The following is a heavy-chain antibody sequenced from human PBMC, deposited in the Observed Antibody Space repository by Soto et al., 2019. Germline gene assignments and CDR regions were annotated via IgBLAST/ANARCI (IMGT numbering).Heavy chain of an antibody. V-gene: IGHV3-30-3*01. J-gene: IGHJ6*02. Sequence: QVQLVESGGGVVQPGGSLRLSCAASGFTFSSYVIHWVRQAPGKGLEWVTVIWYDGNNKYYADSVKGRFTITRDNSKNTTYLQMNSLTPEDTAVYYCARSLDYYFGMDVWGQWTTVTISS. CDR3: ARSLDYYFGMDV. CDR1: GFTFSSYV. CDR2: IWYDGNNK.